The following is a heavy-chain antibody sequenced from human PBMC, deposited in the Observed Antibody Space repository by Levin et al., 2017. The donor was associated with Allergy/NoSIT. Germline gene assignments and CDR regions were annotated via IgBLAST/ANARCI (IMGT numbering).Heavy chain of an antibody. D-gene: IGHD2-2*01. CDR3: AKDSDYCSSTSCYDCTY. Sequence: GGSLRLSCAASGFTFSSYAMSWVRQAPGKGLEWVSAISGSGGSTYYADSVKGRFTISRDNSKNTLYLQMNSLRAEDTAVYYCAKDSDYCSSTSCYDCTYWGQGTLVTVSS. CDR2: ISGSGGST. V-gene: IGHV3-23*01. CDR1: GFTFSSYA. J-gene: IGHJ4*02.